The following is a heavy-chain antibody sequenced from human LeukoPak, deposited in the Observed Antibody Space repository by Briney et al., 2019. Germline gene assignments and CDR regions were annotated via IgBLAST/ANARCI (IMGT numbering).Heavy chain of an antibody. CDR3: ARVPGIAVANYYFDY. Sequence: ASVKVSCKASGYTFTSYYMHWVRQAPGQGLEWMGIINPSGGSTSYAQKFQGRVTMTRDTSTSTVYMKLSSLRSEDTAVYYCARVPGIAVANYYFDYWGQGTLVTVSS. CDR1: GYTFTSYY. V-gene: IGHV1-46*01. D-gene: IGHD6-19*01. CDR2: INPSGGST. J-gene: IGHJ4*02.